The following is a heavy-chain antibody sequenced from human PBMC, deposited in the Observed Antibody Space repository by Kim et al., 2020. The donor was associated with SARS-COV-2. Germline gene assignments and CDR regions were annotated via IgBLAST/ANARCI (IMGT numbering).Heavy chain of an antibody. D-gene: IGHD3-3*01. J-gene: IGHJ6*01. V-gene: IGHV4-59*01. CDR1: GDSINSDF. CDR3: VRESGSLWGKCFYNFGMDV. CDR2: VHYSGNT. Sequence: SETLSLTCTVSGDSINSDFWSWIRQPPGKGLEFIGHVHYSGNTYYNPSVKSRVTMSLDTSKKQFSLKLSSASAADTAMYYCVRESGSLWGKCFYNFGMDV.